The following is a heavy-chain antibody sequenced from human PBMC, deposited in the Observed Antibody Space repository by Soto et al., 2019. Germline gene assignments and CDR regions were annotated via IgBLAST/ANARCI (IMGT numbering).Heavy chain of an antibody. V-gene: IGHV1-69*06. CDR2: IIPIFGTA. CDR3: ARTRINCSGGSCYLFYFDY. Sequence: QVQLVQSGAEVKKPGSSVKVSCKASGGTFSSYAISWVRQAPGQGLEWMGGIIPIFGTANYAQKFQGRVTITADKSTSTGYMELSSLRSEDTAVYYCARTRINCSGGSCYLFYFDYWGQGTLVTVSS. D-gene: IGHD2-15*01. J-gene: IGHJ4*02. CDR1: GGTFSSYA.